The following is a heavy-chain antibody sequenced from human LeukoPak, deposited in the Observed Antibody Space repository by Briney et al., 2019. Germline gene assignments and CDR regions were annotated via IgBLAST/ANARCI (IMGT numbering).Heavy chain of an antibody. V-gene: IGHV3-48*03. Sequence: GGSLRLSCAAFGFTFSSYEMNWVRQAPGKGLEWVSYISSSGSTIYYADSVKGRFTISRDNVENSLYLQMNSLRAEDTAVYYCARDLYGSGRFFDYWGQGTLVSVST. J-gene: IGHJ4*02. CDR1: GFTFSSYE. CDR3: ARDLYGSGRFFDY. D-gene: IGHD3-10*01. CDR2: ISSSGSTI.